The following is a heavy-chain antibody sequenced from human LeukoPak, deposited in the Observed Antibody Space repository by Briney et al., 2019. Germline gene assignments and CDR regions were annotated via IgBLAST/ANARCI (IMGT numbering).Heavy chain of an antibody. Sequence: PGGSLRLSCAASGFTFSSYWMSWVRQAPGKGLEWVAVISYDGSNKCYADSVKGRFTISRDNSKNTLYLQMNSLRAEDTAVYYCAKDQGLRYFDMWGQGTLVTVSS. D-gene: IGHD3-9*01. CDR2: ISYDGSNK. CDR1: GFTFSSYW. V-gene: IGHV3-30*18. J-gene: IGHJ4*02. CDR3: AKDQGLRYFDM.